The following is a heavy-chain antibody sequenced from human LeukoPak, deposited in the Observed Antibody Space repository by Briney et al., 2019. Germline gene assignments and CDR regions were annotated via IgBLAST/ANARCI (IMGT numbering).Heavy chain of an antibody. CDR2: IYYSGST. D-gene: IGHD4-17*01. Sequence: SETLSLTRTVSGGSISSYYWSWIRQPPGKGLEWIGYIYYSGSTNYNPSLKSRVTISVDTSKNQFSLKLSSVTAADTAVYYCARQNLGNYGDLVGADYGMDVWGQGTTVTVSS. V-gene: IGHV4-59*08. J-gene: IGHJ6*02. CDR3: ARQNLGNYGDLVGADYGMDV. CDR1: GGSISSYY.